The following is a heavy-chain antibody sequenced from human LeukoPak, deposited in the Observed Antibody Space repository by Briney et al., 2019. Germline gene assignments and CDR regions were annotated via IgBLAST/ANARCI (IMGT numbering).Heavy chain of an antibody. V-gene: IGHV4-59*01. Sequence: SETLSLTCTVSGGSISSYYWSWIRQPPGKGLGWLGYIYYSGSTIYNPSLKSRVTISVDTSKNHFSLKLSSVTAADTAVYYCARVTVSAVGGYFDYWGQGTLVTVSS. J-gene: IGHJ4*02. CDR1: GGSISSYY. D-gene: IGHD1-14*01. CDR3: ARVTVSAVGGYFDY. CDR2: IYYSGST.